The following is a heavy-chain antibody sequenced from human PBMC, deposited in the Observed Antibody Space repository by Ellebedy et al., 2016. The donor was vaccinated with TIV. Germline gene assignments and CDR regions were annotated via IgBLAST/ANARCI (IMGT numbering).Heavy chain of an antibody. J-gene: IGHJ6*02. CDR3: ARALRGYYGSGSPGESYYYYGMDV. CDR1: GYTFTSYY. Sequence: ASVKVSCKASGYTFTSYYMHWVRQAPGQGLEWMGGIIPIFGTANYAQKFQGRVTITADESTSTAYMELSSLRSEDTAVYYCARALRGYYGSGSPGESYYYYGMDVWGQGTTVTVSS. D-gene: IGHD3-10*01. V-gene: IGHV1-69*13. CDR2: IIPIFGTA.